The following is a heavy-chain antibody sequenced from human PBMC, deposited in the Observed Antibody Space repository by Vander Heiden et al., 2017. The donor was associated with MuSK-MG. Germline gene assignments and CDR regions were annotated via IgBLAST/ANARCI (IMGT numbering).Heavy chain of an antibody. J-gene: IGHJ3*02. CDR2: IYSGGST. Sequence: EVQLVESGGGLDQPGWSLRLSCAASGFTVSSNYMSWVRQAPGKGLEWVSVIYSGGSTYYADSVKGRFTISRDNSKNTLYLQMNSLRAEDTAVYYCARDGRWLQLDAFDIWGQGTMVTVSS. CDR1: GFTVSSNY. V-gene: IGHV3-66*01. CDR3: ARDGRWLQLDAFDI. D-gene: IGHD1-1*01.